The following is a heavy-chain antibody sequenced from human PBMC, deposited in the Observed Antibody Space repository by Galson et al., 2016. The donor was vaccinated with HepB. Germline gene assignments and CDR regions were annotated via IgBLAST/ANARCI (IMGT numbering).Heavy chain of an antibody. J-gene: IGHJ4*02. Sequence: SLRLSCAASGFTFSSYAVSWVRQAPGKGLEWVSGISGSGGSTFYADSVKGRFTISRDNSNNTLYLQLNSLRAEDTAVYYCARNPPPGYLEWLVFDCWGQGNLVTVSS. CDR3: ARNPPPGYLEWLVFDC. V-gene: IGHV3-23*01. D-gene: IGHD3-3*01. CDR1: GFTFSSYA. CDR2: ISGSGGST.